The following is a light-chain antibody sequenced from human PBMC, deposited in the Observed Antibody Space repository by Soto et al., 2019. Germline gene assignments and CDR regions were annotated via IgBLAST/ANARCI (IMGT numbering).Light chain of an antibody. CDR3: QTYGSSNYMV. CDR1: SGSIVSGY. CDR2: EAR. V-gene: IGLV6-57*04. Sequence: NFMLTQPHSMSESPGKTVTISCTRSSGSIVSGYVQWYQQRPDSAPTIVMYEARQRPSGVPDRFSGSIDSSSNSASLTISGLQTEDEADYYCQTYGSSNYMVFGGGTKLTVL. J-gene: IGLJ2*01.